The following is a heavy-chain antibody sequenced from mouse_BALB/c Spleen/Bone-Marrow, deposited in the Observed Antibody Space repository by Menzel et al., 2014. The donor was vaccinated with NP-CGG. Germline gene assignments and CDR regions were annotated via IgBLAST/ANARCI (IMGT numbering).Heavy chain of an antibody. Sequence: VQLQQSGAELAKPGASVKMSCKASGYTFTSYWMHWVKQRPGQGLEWIGYINPSTGYTEYNQKFKDKATLTADKSSSTAYMQLSSLTSEDSAVYYCARPYRYGYYAMYYWGQGTSVTVSS. CDR1: GYTFTSYW. CDR2: INPSTGYT. CDR3: ARPYRYGYYAMYY. J-gene: IGHJ4*01. D-gene: IGHD2-14*01. V-gene: IGHV1-7*01.